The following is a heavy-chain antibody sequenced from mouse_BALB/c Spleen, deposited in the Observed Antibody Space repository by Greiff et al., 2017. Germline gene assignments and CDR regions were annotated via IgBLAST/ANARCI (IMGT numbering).Heavy chain of an antibody. V-gene: IGHV14-3*02. D-gene: IGHD2-2*01. CDR2: IDPANGNT. CDR3: AVYYGYDWFAY. Sequence: VHVKQSGAELVKPGASVKLSCTASGFNIKDTYMHWVKQRPEQGLEWIGRIDPANGNTKYDPKFQGKATITADTSSNTAYLQLSSLTSEDTAVYYCAVYYGYDWFAYWGQGTLVTVSA. J-gene: IGHJ3*01. CDR1: GFNIKDTY.